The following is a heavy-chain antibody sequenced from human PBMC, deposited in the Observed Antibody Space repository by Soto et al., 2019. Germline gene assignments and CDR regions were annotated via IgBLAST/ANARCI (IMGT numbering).Heavy chain of an antibody. CDR2: IYYSGST. Sequence: SETLSLTCTVSGVSISSYYWSWIRQPPGKGLEWIGYIYYSGSTNYNPSLKSRVTISVDTSKNPFSLKLSSVTAADTAVYYCARGHPITMVRGVIANFDYWGQGTLVTVS. CDR3: ARGHPITMVRGVIANFDY. V-gene: IGHV4-59*01. J-gene: IGHJ4*02. D-gene: IGHD3-10*01. CDR1: GVSISSYY.